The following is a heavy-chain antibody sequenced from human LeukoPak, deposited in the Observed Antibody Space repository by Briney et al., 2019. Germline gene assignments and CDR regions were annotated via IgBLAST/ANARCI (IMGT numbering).Heavy chain of an antibody. CDR3: ARGGSGWYVFDY. J-gene: IGHJ4*02. Sequence: PSETLSLTCTVSGGSISSYYWSWIRQPPGKGLEWIGYIYYSGSTNYNPSLKSRVTISVDTSKNQFSLKLSSVTAADTAVYYCARGGSGWYVFDYWGQRTLVTVSS. CDR1: GGSISSYY. V-gene: IGHV4-59*01. D-gene: IGHD6-19*01. CDR2: IYYSGST.